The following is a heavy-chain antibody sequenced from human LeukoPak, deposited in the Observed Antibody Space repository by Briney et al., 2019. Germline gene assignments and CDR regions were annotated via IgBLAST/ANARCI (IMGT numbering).Heavy chain of an antibody. CDR2: IIPILGIA. Sequence: SVKVSCKASGGTFSSYAISWVRQAPGQGLEWMGRIIPILGIANYAQEFQGRVTITADKSTSTAYMELSSLRSEDTAVYYCARDSDYDTSGLDYWGQGTLVTVSS. J-gene: IGHJ4*02. D-gene: IGHD3-22*01. V-gene: IGHV1-69*04. CDR3: ARDSDYDTSGLDY. CDR1: GGTFSSYA.